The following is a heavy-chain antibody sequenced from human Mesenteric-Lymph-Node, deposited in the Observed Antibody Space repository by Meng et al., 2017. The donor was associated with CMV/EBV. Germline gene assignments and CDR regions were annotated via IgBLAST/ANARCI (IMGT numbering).Heavy chain of an antibody. J-gene: IGHJ6*02. D-gene: IGHD2-2*01. Sequence: GESLKISCAASGFTFSSYSMNWVRQAPGKGLEWVSYISSSSSTIYYADSVKGRFTISRDNAKNSLYLQMNSLRAEDTAVYYCARVGPAGYYYYYGTDVWGQGTTVTVSS. CDR3: ARVGPAGYYYYYGTDV. CDR2: ISSSSSTI. V-gene: IGHV3-48*04. CDR1: GFTFSSYS.